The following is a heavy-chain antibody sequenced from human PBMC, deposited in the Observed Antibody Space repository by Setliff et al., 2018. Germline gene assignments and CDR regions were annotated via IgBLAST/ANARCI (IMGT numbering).Heavy chain of an antibody. Sequence: AAVKVSCKASGFTFKTSRFSWIRQAPGQGLAWVGWISGYNGNTIYAQNFQGRVTMTTDASTNTAYMELRSLGSDDTAVYYCATFRGYTYGYDYWGQGTLVTVSS. D-gene: IGHD5-18*01. CDR1: GFTFKTSR. CDR3: ATFRGYTYGYDY. CDR2: ISGYNGNT. J-gene: IGHJ4*02. V-gene: IGHV1-18*01.